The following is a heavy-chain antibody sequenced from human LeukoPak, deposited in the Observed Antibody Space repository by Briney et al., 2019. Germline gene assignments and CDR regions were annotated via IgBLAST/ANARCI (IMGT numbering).Heavy chain of an antibody. J-gene: IGHJ6*03. CDR1: GGSISSGHYY. Sequence: SETLSLTCTVSGGSISSGHYYWTWIRQHPGKGLEWIGYIYYRGNTYSNPSLTGRLTISVDTSKNQFSLRLSSVTAADTAVYYCARSSVTADDFYHYYMDVWGKGTTVTVSS. D-gene: IGHD2-21*02. CDR2: IYYRGNT. V-gene: IGHV4-31*03. CDR3: ARSSVTADDFYHYYMDV.